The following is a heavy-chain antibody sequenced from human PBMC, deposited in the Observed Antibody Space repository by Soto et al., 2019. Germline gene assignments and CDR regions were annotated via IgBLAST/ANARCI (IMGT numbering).Heavy chain of an antibody. CDR1: GGTFGSYA. D-gene: IGHD2-2*01. CDR2: IIPIPGTA. Sequence: QVQLVQSGAEVKKPGSSVKVSCKASGGTFGSYAISWVRQAPGQGLEWMGGIIPIPGTANYAQKFQGRVTIAADEATSTAYLELSSLRSEDTAVYYCARPQRSSTSIEIYYSYYYGMDVWGQGTAVTVSS. J-gene: IGHJ6*02. CDR3: ARPQRSSTSIEIYYSYYYGMDV. V-gene: IGHV1-69*01.